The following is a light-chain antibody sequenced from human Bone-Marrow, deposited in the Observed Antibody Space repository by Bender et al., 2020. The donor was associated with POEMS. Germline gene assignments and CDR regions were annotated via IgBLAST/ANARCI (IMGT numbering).Light chain of an antibody. J-gene: IGLJ1*01. CDR2: EVT. Sequence: QSALTQPASVSGSPGQSITISCTGTSSDVGSYNLVSWYQHHPGKAPKLMIYEVTKRPSGISHRFSGSKSGNTASLTISGLQPEDEADYYCCSYGGVGVFASGTTVTVL. CDR3: CSYGGVGV. V-gene: IGLV2-23*02. CDR1: SSDVGSYNL.